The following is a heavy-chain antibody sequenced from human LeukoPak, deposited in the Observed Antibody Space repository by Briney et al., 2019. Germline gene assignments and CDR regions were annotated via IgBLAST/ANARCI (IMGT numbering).Heavy chain of an antibody. CDR1: GFTFSRYS. CDR3: AKAGTYYDILTGPSYFDY. V-gene: IGHV3-30*18. CDR2: ISYDGSNK. D-gene: IGHD3-9*01. J-gene: IGHJ4*02. Sequence: TGGSLRLSCAASGFTFSRYSMNWVRQAPGKGLEWVAVISYDGSNKYYADSVKGRFTIPRDNSKNTLYLQMNSLRAEDTAVYYCAKAGTYYDILTGPSYFDYWGQGTLVTVSS.